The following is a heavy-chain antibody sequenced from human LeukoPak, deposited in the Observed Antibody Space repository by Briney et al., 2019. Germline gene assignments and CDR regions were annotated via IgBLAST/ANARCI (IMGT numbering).Heavy chain of an antibody. CDR2: IYSGGST. CDR1: GFTVSSNY. J-gene: IGHJ6*03. Sequence: GGSLRLSCAASGFTVSSNYMSWVRQAPGKGLEWVSVIYSGGSTYYADSVKGRFTISRDKSKNTLYLQMNSLRAEDTAVYYCARAERTGYYYYMDVWGKGTTVTISS. CDR3: ARAERTGYYYYMDV. V-gene: IGHV3-66*01.